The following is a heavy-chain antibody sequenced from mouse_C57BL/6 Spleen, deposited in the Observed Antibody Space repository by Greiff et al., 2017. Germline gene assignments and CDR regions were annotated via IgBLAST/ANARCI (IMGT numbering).Heavy chain of an antibody. CDR3: ARWATVVASDY. J-gene: IGHJ2*01. CDR1: GYAFSSSW. V-gene: IGHV1-82*01. Sequence: VQLQESGPELVKPGASVKISCKASGYAFSSSWMNWVKQRPGQGLEWIGRIYPGGGDTNYNGKFKGKATLTADKSSSTAYMQLSSLTSEDSAVYFCARWATVVASDYWGQGTTLTVSS. D-gene: IGHD1-1*01. CDR2: IYPGGGDT.